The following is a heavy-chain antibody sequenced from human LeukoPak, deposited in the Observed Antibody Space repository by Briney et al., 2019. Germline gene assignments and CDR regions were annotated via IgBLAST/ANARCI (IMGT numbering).Heavy chain of an antibody. Sequence: ASVKVSCKASGYTFTGYYMHWVRQAPGQGLEWMGWINPNSGGTNYAQKFQGRVTMTRDTSISTAYMELRRLRCDDTAVYYCARDWHGDCSSTSCYTGICCDWGEGTLVTVSS. D-gene: IGHD2-2*02. CDR3: ARDWHGDCSSTSCYTGICCD. CDR2: INPNSGGT. J-gene: IGHJ4*02. V-gene: IGHV1-2*02. CDR1: GYTFTGYY.